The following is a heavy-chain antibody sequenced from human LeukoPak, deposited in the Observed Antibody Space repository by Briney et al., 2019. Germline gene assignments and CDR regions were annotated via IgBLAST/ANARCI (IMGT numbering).Heavy chain of an antibody. CDR2: ISYDGSNK. J-gene: IGHJ5*02. Sequence: GGSLRLSCAASGFTFSSYAMHWVRQAPGKGLEWVAVISYDGSNKYYADSVKGRFTISRDNSKNTLYLQMNSLRAEDTAVYYCARDPAHGYSSGPNHNWFDPWGQGTLVTVSS. D-gene: IGHD6-19*01. CDR3: ARDPAHGYSSGPNHNWFDP. V-gene: IGHV3-30*04. CDR1: GFTFSSYA.